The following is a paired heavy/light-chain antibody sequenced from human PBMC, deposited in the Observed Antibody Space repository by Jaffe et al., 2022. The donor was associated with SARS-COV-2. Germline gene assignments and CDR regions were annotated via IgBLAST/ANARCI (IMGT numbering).Light chain of an antibody. V-gene: IGKV2-28*01. Sequence: DIVMTQSPLSLPVTPGEPASISCRSSQSLLQSNGYNYLDWYLQKPGQSPQLLIHLGSNRASGVSDRFSGSGSGTDFTLKISRVEAEDVGVYYCMQALQTPTFGQGTKLEIK. CDR3: MQALQTPT. J-gene: IGKJ2*01. CDR1: QSLLQSNGYNY. CDR2: LGS.
Heavy chain of an antibody. CDR2: IYNSGST. CDR1: GASISSYY. Sequence: QVQLQESGPGLVKPSETLSLTCTVSGASISSYYWSWIRQPPGKGLEWIGYIYNSGSTNYNPSLKSRVTISVDTSKKQFSLKLSSVTAADTAVYYCARGRGNYGDYQRTYYFDYWGQGTLVTVSS. V-gene: IGHV4-59*01. J-gene: IGHJ4*02. D-gene: IGHD4-17*01. CDR3: ARGRGNYGDYQRTYYFDY.